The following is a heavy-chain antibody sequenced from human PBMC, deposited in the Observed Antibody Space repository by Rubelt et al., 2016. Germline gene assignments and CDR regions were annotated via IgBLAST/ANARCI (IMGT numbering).Heavy chain of an antibody. CDR2: ISSDGSTK. CDR1: GFTFSSYA. CDR3: ARGRSKFDY. Sequence: VQLVESGGGLVQPGGSLRLSCAASGFTFSSYAMNWVRQAPGKGLEWVAIISSDGSTKYYADSVRGRVTIPRDNSKNTLYMQMNGLGREDTAVYYCARGRSKFDYWGQGTLVTVSS. D-gene: IGHD1-26*01. J-gene: IGHJ4*02. V-gene: IGHV3-30*04.